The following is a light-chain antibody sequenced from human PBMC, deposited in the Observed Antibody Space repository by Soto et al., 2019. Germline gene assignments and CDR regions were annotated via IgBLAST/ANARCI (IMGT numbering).Light chain of an antibody. CDR2: GAS. CDR1: QSVGSY. Sequence: EIVLTQSPATLSLSPGDRVTLSCRASQSVGSYLAWYQQKPGQAPRLLIYGASNRATGIPARFSGSGSGTDLTLTISSLEPENFVVYYGPRRNNWPPDATFGQGTMLEIK. V-gene: IGKV3-11*01. J-gene: IGKJ2*01. CDR3: PRRNNWPPDAT.